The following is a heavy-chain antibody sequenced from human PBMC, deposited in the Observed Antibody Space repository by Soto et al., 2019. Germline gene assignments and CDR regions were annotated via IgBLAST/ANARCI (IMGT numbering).Heavy chain of an antibody. J-gene: IGHJ6*02. V-gene: IGHV3-33*01. CDR3: ARDKQWELLDYYYGMDV. CDR2: IWYDGSNK. CDR1: GFTFSSYG. D-gene: IGHD1-26*01. Sequence: GGSLRLSCAASGFTFSSYGMHWVRQAPGKGLEWVAVIWYDGSNKYYADSVKGRFTISRDNSKNTLYLQMNSLRAEDTAVYYCARDKQWELLDYYYGMDVWGQGTTVTVSS.